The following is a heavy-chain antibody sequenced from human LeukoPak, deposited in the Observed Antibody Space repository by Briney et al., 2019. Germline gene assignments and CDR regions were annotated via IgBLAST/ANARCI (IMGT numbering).Heavy chain of an antibody. V-gene: IGHV1-46*01. Sequence: ASVKVSCKASGYTFTSYYMHWVRQAPGQGLEWMGIINPSGGSTSYAQKFQGRVTMTRDTSTSTVYMELSSLRSEDTAVYYCARDQRRYSGYCGGDCYSEGGDYWGQGTLVTVSS. D-gene: IGHD2-21*02. CDR2: INPSGGST. CDR3: ARDQRRYSGYCGGDCYSEGGDY. CDR1: GYTFTSYY. J-gene: IGHJ4*02.